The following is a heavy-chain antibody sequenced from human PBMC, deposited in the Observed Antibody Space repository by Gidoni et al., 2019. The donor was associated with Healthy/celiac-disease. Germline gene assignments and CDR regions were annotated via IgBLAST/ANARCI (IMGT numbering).Heavy chain of an antibody. CDR3: ARGDVSSSGNLYYYYGMDV. CDR1: GRSFSGYY. V-gene: IGHV4-34*01. CDR2: INHSGST. D-gene: IGHD3-16*01. Sequence: VQLQQWGAGLLKPSETLSLTCPVSGRSFSGYYWSWIRPPPGKGLEWIGEINHSGSTNYNPSLKSRVTISVDTSKNQFSLKLSSVTAADTAVYYCARGDVSSSGNLYYYYGMDVWGKGTTVTVSS. J-gene: IGHJ6*04.